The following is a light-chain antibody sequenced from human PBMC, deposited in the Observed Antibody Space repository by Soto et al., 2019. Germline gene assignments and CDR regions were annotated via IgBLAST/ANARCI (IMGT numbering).Light chain of an antibody. J-gene: IGKJ5*01. CDR2: GAS. CDR3: QTYDSWPL. V-gene: IGKV3-15*01. CDR1: QSVGSN. Sequence: EVVMTQSPATLSVSPGERATLSCRASQSVGSNVAWYQQKAGQAPRLLLYGASTRATGIPARISGSGSGTEFTLTISGLQSEDFAVYYCQTYDSWPLFGQGTRLEIK.